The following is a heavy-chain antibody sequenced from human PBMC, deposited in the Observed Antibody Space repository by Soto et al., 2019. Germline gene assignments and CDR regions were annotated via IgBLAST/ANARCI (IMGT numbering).Heavy chain of an antibody. CDR2: INGANGDT. D-gene: IGHD5-18*01. CDR1: GYTFTSSS. CDR3: ASAPLSLYSADFR. J-gene: IGHJ4*02. Sequence: QVQIVQSGAAVRKPGASVMLSCKTSGYTFTSSSIHWVRQAPGQRHEWMGWINGANGDTKYSQRFHDRVTISRNTSASTVYMGLGSLTFDDTAIYYCASAPLSLYSADFRWGQGTQVTVSS. V-gene: IGHV1-3*01.